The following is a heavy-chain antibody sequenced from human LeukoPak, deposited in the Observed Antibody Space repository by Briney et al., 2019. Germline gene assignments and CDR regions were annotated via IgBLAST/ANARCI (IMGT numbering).Heavy chain of an antibody. CDR2: IGGSGDNT. Sequence: GGSLRLSCAASGFTFRSYAMSWVRQAPGKGLEWVSAIGGSGDNTYYADSVKGRFTISRDNSKNTLFLQMNSLRAEDTAVYYCARDLYDSGGYSSPIDYWGQGTLVTVSS. CDR1: GFTFRSYA. V-gene: IGHV3-23*01. D-gene: IGHD3-22*01. J-gene: IGHJ4*02. CDR3: ARDLYDSGGYSSPIDY.